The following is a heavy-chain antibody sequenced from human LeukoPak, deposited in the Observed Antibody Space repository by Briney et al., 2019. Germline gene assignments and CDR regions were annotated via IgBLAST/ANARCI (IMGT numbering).Heavy chain of an antibody. CDR1: GFTFSSYG. CDR3: ARDTGNIYGMDV. D-gene: IGHD4-23*01. V-gene: IGHV3-30*03. CDR2: ISYDGSNK. Sequence: PGRSLRLSCAASGFTFSSYGMHWVRQAPGKGLEWVAVISYDGSNKYYADSVKGRFTISRDNSKTTLYLQMNSLRAEDTAVYYCARDTGNIYGMDVWGQGTTVTVSS. J-gene: IGHJ6*02.